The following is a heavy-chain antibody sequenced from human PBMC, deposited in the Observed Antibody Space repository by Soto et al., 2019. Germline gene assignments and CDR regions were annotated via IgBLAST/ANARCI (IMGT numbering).Heavy chain of an antibody. D-gene: IGHD2-15*01. Sequence: QVQLVESGGGVVQPGRSLRLSCAASGFTFSSYGMHWVRQAPGKGLAWVAVIWYDGSNKYYADSVKVRFTISRDNSKNTLDLQMNSLRAEDTAVYYCASEYCSGGSCYDYGMDVWGQGTTVTVSS. CDR2: IWYDGSNK. CDR3: ASEYCSGGSCYDYGMDV. CDR1: GFTFSSYG. V-gene: IGHV3-33*01. J-gene: IGHJ6*02.